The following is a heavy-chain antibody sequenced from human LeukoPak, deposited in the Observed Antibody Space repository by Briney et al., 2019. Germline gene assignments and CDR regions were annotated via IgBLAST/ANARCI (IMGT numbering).Heavy chain of an antibody. J-gene: IGHJ4*02. CDR2: ISGSGGST. V-gene: IGHV3-23*01. CDR1: GFTFSSYA. D-gene: IGHD3-3*01. Sequence: GSLRLSCAASGFTFSSYAMSWVRQAPGKGLEWVSDISGSGGSTYYADSVKGRFTISRDNSKNTLYLQMNSLRAEDTAVYYCAKISVPRFLEWLPDSSDYWGQGTLVTVSS. CDR3: AKISVPRFLEWLPDSSDY.